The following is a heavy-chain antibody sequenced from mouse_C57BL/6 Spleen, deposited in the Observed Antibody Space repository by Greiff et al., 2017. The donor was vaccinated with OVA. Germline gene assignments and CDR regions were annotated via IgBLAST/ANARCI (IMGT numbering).Heavy chain of an antibody. J-gene: IGHJ3*01. CDR2: IHPNSGST. D-gene: IGHD1-1*01. V-gene: IGHV1-64*01. CDR3: AILHYGSSSFAY. Sequence: QVQLQQPGAELVKPGASVKLSCKASGYTFTSYWMHWVKQRPGQGLEWIGMIHPNSGSTNYNEKFKSKATLTVDKSSSTAYMQLRSLTSEDSAVYYCAILHYGSSSFAYWGQGTLVTVSA. CDR1: GYTFTSYW.